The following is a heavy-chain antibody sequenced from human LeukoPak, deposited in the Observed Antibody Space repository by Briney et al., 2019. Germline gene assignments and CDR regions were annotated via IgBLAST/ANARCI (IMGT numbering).Heavy chain of an antibody. V-gene: IGHV3-23*01. Sequence: GASLRLSCAASGFTFSSYAMCWVRQAPGKGLQWVSSITRSGDNTYYADSVKGRFTISRDNTKNTLHLQVYSLRAEDTAVYYCVRGSSANYDTWGQGTLVTVSS. J-gene: IGHJ5*02. CDR1: GFTFSSYA. D-gene: IGHD4/OR15-4a*01. CDR3: VRGSSANYDT. CDR2: ITRSGDNT.